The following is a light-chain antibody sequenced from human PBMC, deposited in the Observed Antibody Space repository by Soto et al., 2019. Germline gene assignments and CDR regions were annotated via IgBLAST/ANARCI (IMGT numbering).Light chain of an antibody. J-gene: IGKJ1*01. Sequence: IVLTQSPATLSLSPGERATLSCRASQSVSSYLAWYQQKPGQAPRLLIYDASNRATGIPARFSGSGSGTDFTLTISSLEPEDFAVYYCQQRSNWPPFGQGTKVEIK. V-gene: IGKV3-11*01. CDR1: QSVSSY. CDR2: DAS. CDR3: QQRSNWPP.